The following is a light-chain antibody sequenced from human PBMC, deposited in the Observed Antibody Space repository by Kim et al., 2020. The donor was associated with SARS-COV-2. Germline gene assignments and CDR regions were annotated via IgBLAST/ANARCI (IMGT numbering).Light chain of an antibody. CDR1: NSGIKS. J-gene: IGLJ3*02. Sequence: APGTKATFTCGGNNSGIKSAPWYQQRPGQAPVLVIYYSDDRPSGIPERFSGSNAGNTASRTISRIEAGDEADYYCQVWDTISGHLLFGGGTKLTVL. CDR2: YSD. CDR3: QVWDTISGHLL. V-gene: IGLV3-21*04.